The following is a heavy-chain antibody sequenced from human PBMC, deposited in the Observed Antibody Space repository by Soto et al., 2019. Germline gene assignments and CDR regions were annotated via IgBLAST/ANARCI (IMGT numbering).Heavy chain of an antibody. V-gene: IGHV1-69*13. CDR2: IIPVYGLA. CDR3: ASFWNGYLLRAEDYYSYGMHV. CDR1: GGSLSSYA. Sequence: SVKVSCKTSGGSLSSYAMNWVRQAPGQGLERLGEIIPVYGLANYAQKYQGRVTITADESTSTAYMELSSLRSENTAVYYCASFWNGYLLRAEDYYSYGMHVWGQGTTVTVSS. D-gene: IGHD3-3*01. J-gene: IGHJ6*02.